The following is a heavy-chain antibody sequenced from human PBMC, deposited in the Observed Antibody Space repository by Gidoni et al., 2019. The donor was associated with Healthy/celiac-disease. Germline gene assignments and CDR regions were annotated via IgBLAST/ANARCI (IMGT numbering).Heavy chain of an antibody. CDR1: GGSFRGYY. CDR3: ARQRGGWGYCSSTSCYSNYYYYGMDV. Sequence: QVQLQQWGAGLLKPSETLSLTCAVYGGSFRGYYWTWIRQPPGKGLEWIGQINHSGNTTYNPSLKSRVTISVDTSKNQFSLKLRSVTAADTAVYYCARQRGGWGYCSSTSCYSNYYYYGMDVWGQGTTVTVSS. CDR2: INHSGNT. D-gene: IGHD2-2*02. J-gene: IGHJ6*02. V-gene: IGHV4-34*01.